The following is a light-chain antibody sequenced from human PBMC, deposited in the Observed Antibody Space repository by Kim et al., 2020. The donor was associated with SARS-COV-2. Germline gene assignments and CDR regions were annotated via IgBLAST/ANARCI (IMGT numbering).Light chain of an antibody. J-gene: IGLJ3*02. Sequence: ASVKLTRTLSSGHSTYAIAWHQQQREKGPRYLMKVNGDGSHSKGDGIPDRFSGSSAGAERYLTISSLQSEDEADYYCQTWDTDIMVFGGGTQLTVL. CDR3: QTWDTDIMV. CDR1: SGHSTYA. V-gene: IGLV4-69*01. CDR2: VNGDGSH.